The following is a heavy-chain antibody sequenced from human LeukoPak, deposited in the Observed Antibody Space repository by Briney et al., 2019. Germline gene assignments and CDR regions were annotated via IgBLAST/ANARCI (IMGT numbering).Heavy chain of an antibody. V-gene: IGHV3-30-3*01. J-gene: IGHJ4*02. Sequence: GRSLRLSCAASGFTFSNYAMHWVRQAPGKGLEWVAVISYDGSNKYYADSVKGRFTISRDNSKNTLYLQMNSLRAEDTAVYYCARDYYDSSGYYGYWGQGTLVTVSS. CDR1: GFTFSNYA. CDR3: ARDYYDSSGYYGY. D-gene: IGHD3-22*01. CDR2: ISYDGSNK.